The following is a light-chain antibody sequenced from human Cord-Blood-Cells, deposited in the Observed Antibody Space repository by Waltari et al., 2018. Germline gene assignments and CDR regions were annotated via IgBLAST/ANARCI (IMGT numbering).Light chain of an antibody. V-gene: IGKV1-39*01. CDR1: QSISSY. CDR3: QQSYSTPYT. CDR2: AAS. J-gene: IGKJ2*01. Sequence: DIKMTQSPYSLSASVGDRVSITCRASQSISSYLNLYQQKPGKAPKLLIYAASSLQSGVPSRFSGSGSGTDFTLTISSLQPEDFATYYCQQSYSTPYTFGQGTKLEIK.